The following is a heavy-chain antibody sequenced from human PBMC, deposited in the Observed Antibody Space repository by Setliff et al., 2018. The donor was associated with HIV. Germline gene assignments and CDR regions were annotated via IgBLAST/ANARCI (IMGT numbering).Heavy chain of an antibody. CDR2: FHHSGST. CDR1: GYSISSGYY. J-gene: IGHJ3*02. Sequence: SETLSLTCTVSGYSISSGYYWGWIRQPPGKGLEWIASFHHSGSTSYNPSLRSRVTISVDTSKNLFSLKLISVTAADTAVYYCARPLSTSYNFWGDALAIWGQGTMVTVSS. D-gene: IGHD3-3*01. V-gene: IGHV4-38-2*02. CDR3: ARPLSTSYNFWGDALAI.